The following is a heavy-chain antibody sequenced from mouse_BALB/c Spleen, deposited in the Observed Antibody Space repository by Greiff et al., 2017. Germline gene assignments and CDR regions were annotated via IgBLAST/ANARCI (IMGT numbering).Heavy chain of an antibody. CDR1: GFTFSDYY. CDR2: ISDGGSYT. J-gene: IGHJ4*01. Sequence: EVKLVESGGGLVKPGGSLKLSCAASGFTFSDYYMYWVRQTPEKRLEWVATISDGGSYTYYPDSVKGRVTSSRDNAKNNLYLQMSSLKSEDTAMYYCARDGSMDYWGQGTSVTVSS. D-gene: IGHD4-1*01. CDR3: ARDGSMDY. V-gene: IGHV5-4*02.